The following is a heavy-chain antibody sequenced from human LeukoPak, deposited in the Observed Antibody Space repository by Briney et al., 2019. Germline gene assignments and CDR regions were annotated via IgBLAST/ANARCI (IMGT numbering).Heavy chain of an antibody. V-gene: IGHV4-30-2*01. CDR3: ARAGVVPAGDYYYYYMDV. Sequence: SQTLSLTCTVSGGSISSGGYYWSWIRQPPGKGLEWIGYIYHSGSTYYNPSLKSRVTISVDRSKNQFSLKLSSVTAADTAVYYCARAGVVPAGDYYYYYMDVWGKGTTVTVSS. D-gene: IGHD2-2*01. CDR2: IYHSGST. CDR1: GGSISSGGYY. J-gene: IGHJ6*03.